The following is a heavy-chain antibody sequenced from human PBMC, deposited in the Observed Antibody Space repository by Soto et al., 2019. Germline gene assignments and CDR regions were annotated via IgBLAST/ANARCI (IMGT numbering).Heavy chain of an antibody. CDR1: GFTLGTYW. J-gene: IGHJ6*02. CDR3: ARDRGNGYCGQESWGLDV. Sequence: EVQLVASGGGLVQPGESLRLSCVASGFTLGTYWMSWARQAPGKGLEWLASIKQDGSKAISVDTVKGRFTISRDNAKNSRFRQLNSLRGEGTGEYYYARDRGNGYCGQESWGLDVWGQGTTVTVSS. D-gene: IGHD5-12*01. V-gene: IGHV3-7*05. CDR2: IKQDGSKA.